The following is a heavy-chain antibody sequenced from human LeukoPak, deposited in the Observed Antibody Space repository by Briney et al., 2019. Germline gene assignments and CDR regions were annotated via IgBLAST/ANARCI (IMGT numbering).Heavy chain of an antibody. CDR2: MNPNSGNT. D-gene: IGHD7-27*01. CDR1: GYTFTSYD. Sequence: ASVKVSCKASGYTFTSYDINWVRQAPGQGLEWMGWMNPNSGNTGYAQKFQGRVTMTRNTSISTAYMELSSLRSEDTAVYYCAGLLWGANWFDPWGQGTLVTVSS. CDR3: AGLLWGANWFDP. V-gene: IGHV1-8*01. J-gene: IGHJ5*02.